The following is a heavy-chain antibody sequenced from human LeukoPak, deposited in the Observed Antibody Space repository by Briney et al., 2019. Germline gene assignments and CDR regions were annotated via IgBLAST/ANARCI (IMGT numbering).Heavy chain of an antibody. Sequence: PSETLSLTCTVSGGSISSGNYYWSWIRQPAGKGLEWIGRIYTSGSTNYNPSLKSRVTISVDTSKNQFSLKLSSVTAADTAVYYCARDRDMGSYSSRDYYYMDVWGKGTTVTVSS. CDR1: GGSISSGNYY. D-gene: IGHD6-13*01. V-gene: IGHV4-61*02. CDR3: ARDRDMGSYSSRDYYYMDV. J-gene: IGHJ6*03. CDR2: IYTSGST.